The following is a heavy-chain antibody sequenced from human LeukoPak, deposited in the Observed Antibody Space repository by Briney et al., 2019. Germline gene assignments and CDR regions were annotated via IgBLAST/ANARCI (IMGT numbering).Heavy chain of an antibody. Sequence: ASVKVSCKASGYTFTGYYMHWVRQAPGQGLEWMGWINPNSGGTNYAQKFQGRVTMTRDTSISTAYMELSRLRSDDTAVYYCAREKEVPWRAFDIWGQGTVVTVSS. CDR3: AREKEVPWRAFDI. J-gene: IGHJ3*02. CDR2: INPNSGGT. CDR1: GYTFTGYY. V-gene: IGHV1-2*02. D-gene: IGHD1-1*01.